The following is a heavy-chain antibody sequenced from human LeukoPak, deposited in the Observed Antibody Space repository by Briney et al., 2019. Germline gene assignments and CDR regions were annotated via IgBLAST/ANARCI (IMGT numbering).Heavy chain of an antibody. CDR2: TYYRSDESSWHY. D-gene: IGHD2/OR15-2a*01. CDR3: ARSVPTFDY. J-gene: IGHJ4*02. Sequence: SQTLSLTCDISGDSVSSNSAAWNWIRPSPSRGLEWLGRTYYRSDESSWHYDYAPSLKSRITINPDTSRNQFSLQLNSVSPEDTAVYYCARSVPTFDYWGQGILVIVSS. V-gene: IGHV6-1*01. CDR1: GDSVSSNSAA.